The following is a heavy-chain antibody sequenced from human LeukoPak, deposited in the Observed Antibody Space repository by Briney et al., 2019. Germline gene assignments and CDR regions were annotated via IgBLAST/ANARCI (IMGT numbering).Heavy chain of an antibody. V-gene: IGHV3-15*01. J-gene: IGHJ4*02. D-gene: IGHD7-27*01. CDR1: GFTFSNAW. CDR2: IKSKTDGGTT. Sequence: GGALRISCAASGFTFSNAWMNRVPQAPGKGLEWVGRIKSKTDGGTTDYAAPVKGRFSISRDDSRLTLYLQVNSLKTEDTAVYYCTTGNWGSFSYWGQGTLVTVSS. CDR3: TTGNWGSFSY.